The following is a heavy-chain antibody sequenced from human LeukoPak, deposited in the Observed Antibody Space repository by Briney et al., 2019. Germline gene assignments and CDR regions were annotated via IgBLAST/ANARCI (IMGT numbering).Heavy chain of an antibody. CDR1: GFTFSNYW. CDR3: AREAYCSSTSCQGYYFDF. D-gene: IGHD2-2*01. V-gene: IGHV3-7*01. CDR2: IKQDGSEK. Sequence: KPGGSLRLSCAASGFTFSNYWMSWVRQAPGKGLEWVANIKQDGSEKYYVDSVKGRFTISRDNAKNSLYLQMNSLRAEDTAVYYCAREAYCSSTSCQGYYFDFWGQGTLVTVSS. J-gene: IGHJ4*02.